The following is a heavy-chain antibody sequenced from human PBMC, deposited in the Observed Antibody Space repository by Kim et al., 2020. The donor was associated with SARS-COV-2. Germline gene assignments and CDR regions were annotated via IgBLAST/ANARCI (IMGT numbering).Heavy chain of an antibody. CDR1: GGSFSGYY. V-gene: IGHV4-34*01. D-gene: IGHD3-16*02. J-gene: IGHJ4*01. CDR3: ARGGGIWGSYRPYYFDY. CDR2: INHSGST. Sequence: SETLSLTCAVYGGSFSGYYWSWIRQPPGKGLEWIGEINHSGSTNYNPSLKSRVTISVDTSKNQFSLKLSSVTAADTAVYYCARGGGIWGSYRPYYFDYWG.